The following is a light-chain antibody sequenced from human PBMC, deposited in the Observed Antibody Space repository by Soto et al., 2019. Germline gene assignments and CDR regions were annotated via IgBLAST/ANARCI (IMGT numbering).Light chain of an antibody. J-gene: IGLJ1*01. CDR3: NSFTSTSTPFV. CDR1: SSDVGAYTY. V-gene: IGLV2-14*01. CDR2: EVS. Sequence: QSALTQPASVSGSPGQSITISCTGTSSDVGAYTYVSWYQQHPGKAPKLMIYEVSNRPSGVSDRFSGSKSGNTASLTISGLQAEDEADYSCNSFTSTSTPFVFGTGTKLTVL.